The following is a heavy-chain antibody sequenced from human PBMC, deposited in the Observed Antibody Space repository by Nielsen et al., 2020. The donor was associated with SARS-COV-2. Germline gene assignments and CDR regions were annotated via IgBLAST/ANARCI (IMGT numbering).Heavy chain of an antibody. J-gene: IGHJ4*02. D-gene: IGHD2-21*02. CDR1: GFTFDDYA. CDR3: ATEDCVDDDCWVQY. CDR2: ISGSSGDT. V-gene: IGHV3-23*01. Sequence: GESLKISCAASGFTFDDYAMHWVRQAPGKGLEWVSGISGSSGDTYYTDSVKGRFTMSRDDSKNTLFLQMYSLRAEDSAVYYCATEDCVDDDCWVQYWGQGSLVTVSS.